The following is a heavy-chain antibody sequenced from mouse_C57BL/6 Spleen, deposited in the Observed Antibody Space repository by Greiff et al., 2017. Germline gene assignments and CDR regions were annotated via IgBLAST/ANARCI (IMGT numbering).Heavy chain of an antibody. CDR1: GYSFTGYY. CDR2: MNPSTGGT. Sequence: EVQLQQSGPELVKPGASVKISCKASGYSFTGYYMNWVKQSPEKSLEWIGEMNPSTGGTTYNQKFKAKATLTVDKSSSTAYMQLKSLTSEDSAVYYCAREAYYYGSSAYWGQGTLVTVSA. J-gene: IGHJ3*01. D-gene: IGHD1-1*01. CDR3: AREAYYYGSSAY. V-gene: IGHV1-42*01.